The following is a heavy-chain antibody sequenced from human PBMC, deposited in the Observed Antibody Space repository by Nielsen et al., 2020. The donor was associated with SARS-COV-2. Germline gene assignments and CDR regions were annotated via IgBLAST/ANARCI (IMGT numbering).Heavy chain of an antibody. CDR2: ISWNGGDT. CDR1: GFRLDDYG. D-gene: IGHD3-16*01. Sequence: GGSLRLSCAAAGFRLDDYGMIWVRQAPGKGLEWVAGISWNGGDTNYADSVKGRFTISRDNAKNSLFLEMNSLGGEDTAVYYCARGGGGMDVWGQGTTVTVSS. V-gene: IGHV3-20*04. J-gene: IGHJ6*02. CDR3: ARGGGGMDV.